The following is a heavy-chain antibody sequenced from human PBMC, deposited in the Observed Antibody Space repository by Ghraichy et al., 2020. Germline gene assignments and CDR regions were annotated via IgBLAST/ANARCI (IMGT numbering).Heavy chain of an antibody. D-gene: IGHD3-16*01. J-gene: IGHJ4*02. CDR2: ISAHSGST. V-gene: IGHV1-18*04. Sequence: ASVKVSCKASGYTFTSYGISWVRQAPGQGLEWKGWISAHSGSTNYAQKLQGRVTMTRDTSTSTAYMELRSLRSDDTAVYYCVRDPGSYGYGDYWGQGTLVTVSS. CDR1: GYTFTSYG. CDR3: VRDPGSYGYGDY.